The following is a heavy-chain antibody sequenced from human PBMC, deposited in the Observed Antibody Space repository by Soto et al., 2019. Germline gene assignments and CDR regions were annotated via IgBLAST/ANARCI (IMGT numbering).Heavy chain of an antibody. CDR1: GFTFSGSA. Sequence: GGSLRLSCAASGFTFSGSAMHWVRQASGKGLEWVGRIRSKANSYVTAYAASVKGRFTISRDDSKNTAYLQMMSLKTEDTAVYYCSSHDYGGDWYFELWGRGTLVTVSS. CDR3: SSHDYGGDWYFEL. D-gene: IGHD4-17*01. V-gene: IGHV3-73*01. J-gene: IGHJ2*01. CDR2: IRSKANSYVT.